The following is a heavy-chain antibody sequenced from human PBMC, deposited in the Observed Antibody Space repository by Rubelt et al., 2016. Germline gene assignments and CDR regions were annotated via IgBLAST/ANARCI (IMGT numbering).Heavy chain of an antibody. CDR3: ARGPTSGTRFADLDLDY. V-gene: IGHV3-74*01. CDR2: INNDGRST. CDR1: GFTFSSYW. D-gene: IGHD3-10*01. J-gene: IGHJ4*02. Sequence: GFTFSSYWMYWVRQAPGKGLVWVSHINNDGRSTNYADSVKGRFTISRDNSKNTLYLQMNSLKPEDTAVYYCARGPTSGTRFADLDLDYWGQGTLVTVSS.